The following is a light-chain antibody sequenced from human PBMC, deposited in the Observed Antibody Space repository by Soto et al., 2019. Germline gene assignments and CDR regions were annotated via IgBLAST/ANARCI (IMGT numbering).Light chain of an antibody. Sequence: VLTQPASVSGSPGQSITIPCTGTSNDFGGYNYVSWYQQFPGKAPKLIIYDVTNRPSGVSFRFSGSKPGNTASLTTSGLQAEDEAGYHCSSYSSTSTRRLFGAGTKVTVL. CDR3: SSYSSTSTRRL. J-gene: IGLJ1*01. CDR2: DVT. V-gene: IGLV2-14*03. CDR1: SNDFGGYNY.